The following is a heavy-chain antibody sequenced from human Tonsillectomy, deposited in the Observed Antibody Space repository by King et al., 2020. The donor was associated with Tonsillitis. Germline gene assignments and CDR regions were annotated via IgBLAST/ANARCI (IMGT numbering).Heavy chain of an antibody. D-gene: IGHD2-2*01. V-gene: IGHV4-34*01. Sequence: VQLQQWGAGLLKPSETLSLTCAVYGGSFSGYYWSWIRQPPGKGLEWIVEINHSGSTNYNPSLKSRVTISVDTSKNQFSLKLSSVTAADTAVYYCARVDIVVVPAALSYFDLWGRGTLVTVSS. J-gene: IGHJ2*01. CDR2: INHSGST. CDR1: GGSFSGYY. CDR3: ARVDIVVVPAALSYFDL.